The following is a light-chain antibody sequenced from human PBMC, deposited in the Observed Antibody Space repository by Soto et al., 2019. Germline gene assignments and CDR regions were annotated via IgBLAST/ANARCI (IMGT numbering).Light chain of an antibody. Sequence: QSALTQPASVSGSPGQSIAISCTGTSSDVGGYKFVSWYQQHPGTAPKLMIYEVSNRPSGVSSRFSGSKSGNTASLTISGLQAEDEADYFCSSYAGSTNYVFGTGTKLTVL. CDR2: EVS. CDR3: SSYAGSTNYV. CDR1: SSDVGGYKF. J-gene: IGLJ1*01. V-gene: IGLV2-14*01.